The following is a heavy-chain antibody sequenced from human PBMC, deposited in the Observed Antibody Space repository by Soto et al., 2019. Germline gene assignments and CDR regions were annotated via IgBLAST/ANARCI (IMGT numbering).Heavy chain of an antibody. CDR3: ARERVRYCSGGSCYPRVYYYYGMDV. D-gene: IGHD2-15*01. CDR2: ISAYNGNT. CDR1: GYTFTSYG. Sequence: QVQLVQSGAEVKKPGASVKVSCKASGYTFTSYGISWVRQAPGQGLEWMGWISAYNGNTNYAQKLQGRVTMTPDTYTSTVYMELRSLRSDDTAVYYCARERVRYCSGGSCYPRVYYYYGMDVWGQGTTVTVSS. J-gene: IGHJ6*02. V-gene: IGHV1-18*01.